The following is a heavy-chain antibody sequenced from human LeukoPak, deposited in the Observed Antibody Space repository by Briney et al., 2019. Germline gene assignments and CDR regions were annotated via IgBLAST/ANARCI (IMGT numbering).Heavy chain of an antibody. CDR3: ASGYFVHTFDF. D-gene: IGHD2-2*03. V-gene: IGHV4-39*01. Sequence: SETLSLTCTVSGGSISSYYWGWIRQPPGKGLEWIGSIYFSGNTYYNPSFKTRVTISIDTSKNQFSLKLTSVTAADTAIFYCASGYFVHTFDFWGQGTLGTVSS. CDR2: IYFSGNT. CDR1: GGSISSYY. J-gene: IGHJ4*02.